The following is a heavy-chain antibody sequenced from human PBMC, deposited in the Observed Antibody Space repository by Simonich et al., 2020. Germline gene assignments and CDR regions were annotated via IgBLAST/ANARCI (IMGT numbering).Heavy chain of an antibody. CDR2: SYYSGGT. CDR1: GGSISSYY. V-gene: IGHV4-59*08. CDR3: ARHDRWLQFYFDY. J-gene: IGHJ4*02. Sequence: QVQLQESGPGLVKPSETLSLTCTVSGGSISSYYWSWIRQPPGKGMEWIVYSYYSGGTNYNPTLKSRGTISGDPSKNQFSLKLSSVTAADMAVYYCARHDRWLQFYFDYWGQGTLVTVSS. D-gene: IGHD5-12*01.